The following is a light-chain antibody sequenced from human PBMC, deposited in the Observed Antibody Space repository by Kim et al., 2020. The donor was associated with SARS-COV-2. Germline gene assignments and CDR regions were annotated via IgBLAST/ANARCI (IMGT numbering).Light chain of an antibody. CDR3: CSYAGSVV. CDR2: EVS. Sequence: PGQSITISCTETSSDVGSYYLGSWYQQHPGKAPKLMIYEVSKRPSGVSNRCSGSKAGNTASLTISGLQAEDEADYYCCSYAGSVVFGGGTQLTVL. CDR1: SSDVGSYYL. V-gene: IGLV2-23*02. J-gene: IGLJ2*01.